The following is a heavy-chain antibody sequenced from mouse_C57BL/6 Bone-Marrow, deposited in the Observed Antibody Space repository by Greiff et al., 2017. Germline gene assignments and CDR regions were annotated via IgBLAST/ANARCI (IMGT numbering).Heavy chain of an antibody. D-gene: IGHD2-2*01. CDR3: ARQGVTTWFAY. J-gene: IGHJ3*01. CDR2: ISNGGGST. V-gene: IGHV5-12*01. Sequence: DVKLVESGGGLVQPGGSLKLSCAASGFTFSDYYMYWVRQTPEKRLEWVAYISNGGGSTYYPDTVKGRFTISRDNAKNTLYLQMSRLKSEDTAMYYCARQGVTTWFAYWGQGTLVTVSA. CDR1: GFTFSDYY.